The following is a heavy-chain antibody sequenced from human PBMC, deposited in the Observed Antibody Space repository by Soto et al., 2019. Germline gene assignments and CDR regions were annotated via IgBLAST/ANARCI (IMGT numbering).Heavy chain of an antibody. Sequence: GESLKISCAASGFTFSSYSMNWVRQAPGKGLEWVSYISSSSSTIYYADSVKGRFTISRDNAKNSLYLQMNSLRDEDTAVYYCARDSRIAAAGKGPQLQHWGQGTLVTVSS. D-gene: IGHD6-13*01. CDR3: ARDSRIAAAGKGPQLQH. CDR1: GFTFSSYS. V-gene: IGHV3-48*02. J-gene: IGHJ1*01. CDR2: ISSSSSTI.